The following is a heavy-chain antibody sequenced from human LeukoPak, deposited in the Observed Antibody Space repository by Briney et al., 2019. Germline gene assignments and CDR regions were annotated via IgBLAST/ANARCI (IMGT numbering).Heavy chain of an antibody. CDR3: ARDNGSGWSYFDY. CDR2: ISYDGSNQ. CDR1: GFFLSSYA. V-gene: IGHV3-30-3*01. Sequence: SGGSLRLSCAASGFFLSSYAMHWVRQAPGKGLEWVADISYDGSNQFYRDSVKGRFTFSRDNSKSTVYLQMNTLRGEDTAVYFCARDNGSGWSYFDYWGQGTLVTVSS. D-gene: IGHD6-19*01. J-gene: IGHJ4*02.